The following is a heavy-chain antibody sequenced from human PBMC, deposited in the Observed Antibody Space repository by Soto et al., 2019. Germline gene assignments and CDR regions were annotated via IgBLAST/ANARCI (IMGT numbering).Heavy chain of an antibody. D-gene: IGHD3-10*01. CDR2: IIPIFGTA. J-gene: IGHJ6*02. CDR1: GGTFSSYA. Sequence: QVQLVQSGAEVKKPGSSVKVSCKASGGTFSSYAISWVRQAPGQGLEWMGGIIPIFGTANYAQKLQGRVTITADESTSTAYMELSSLRSEDTAVYYCARGGITMVRGVMRYYYYGMDVWAKGPRSPSP. CDR3: ARGGITMVRGVMRYYYYGMDV. V-gene: IGHV1-69*01.